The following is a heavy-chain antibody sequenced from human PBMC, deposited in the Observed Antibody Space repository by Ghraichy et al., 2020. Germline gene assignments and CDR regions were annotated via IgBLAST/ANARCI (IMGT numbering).Heavy chain of an antibody. J-gene: IGHJ3*02. D-gene: IGHD1-26*01. Sequence: GGSLRLSCAASGFTFSSYSMNWVRQAPGKGLEWVSSISSSSSYIYYADSVKGRFTISRDNAKNSLYLQMNSLRAEDTAVYYCARPDASGLEWELLWAFDIWGQGTMVTVSS. V-gene: IGHV3-21*01. CDR3: ARPDASGLEWELLWAFDI. CDR2: ISSSSSYI. CDR1: GFTFSSYS.